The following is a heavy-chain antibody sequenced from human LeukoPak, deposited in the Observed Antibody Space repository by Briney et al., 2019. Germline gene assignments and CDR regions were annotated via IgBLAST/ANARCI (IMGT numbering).Heavy chain of an antibody. CDR2: INTNTGNP. CDR1: GYIFTSYA. V-gene: IGHV7-4-1*02. Sequence: ASVKVSCQASGYIFTSYAMNWVRQTPGQGLEWMGWINTNTGNPTYAQGFTGRFVFSLDTSVSTAYLQISSLKAEDTAVYYCARKAVAGTLDYWGQGTLVTVSS. D-gene: IGHD6-19*01. CDR3: ARKAVAGTLDY. J-gene: IGHJ4*02.